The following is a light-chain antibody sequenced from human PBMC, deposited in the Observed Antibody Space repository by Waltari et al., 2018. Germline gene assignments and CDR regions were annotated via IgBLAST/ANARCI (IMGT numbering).Light chain of an antibody. CDR1: QSLLHRNGYNY. CDR2: LGS. CDR3: MQSLQALWT. J-gene: IGKJ1*01. V-gene: IGKV2-28*01. Sequence: DIVVTQSPLSLPVTPGEPASISCRSSQSLLHRNGYNYLDWYLQKPGQSPQLLIYLGSYRASGVPDRFSGSGSGTDFTLKISRVEAEDVGVYYCMQSLQALWTFGQGTKVEFK.